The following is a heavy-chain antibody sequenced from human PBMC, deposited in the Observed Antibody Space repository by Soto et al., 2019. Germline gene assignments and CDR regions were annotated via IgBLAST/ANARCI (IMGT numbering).Heavy chain of an antibody. Sequence: EVQLVESGGGLVQPGGSLRLSCAASGFTFSSYSMNWVRQAPGKGLEWVSYISSSSSTIYYADSVKGRFTISRDNAKNSLYLQMKSQRDEDTAVYYCASISRGWYFGGGFFDYWGQGTLVTVSS. CDR3: ASISRGWYFGGGFFDY. J-gene: IGHJ4*02. D-gene: IGHD6-19*01. CDR2: ISSSSSTI. V-gene: IGHV3-48*02. CDR1: GFTFSSYS.